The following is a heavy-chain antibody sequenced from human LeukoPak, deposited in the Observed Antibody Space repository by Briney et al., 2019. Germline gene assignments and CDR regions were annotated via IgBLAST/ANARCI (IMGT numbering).Heavy chain of an antibody. D-gene: IGHD3-10*01. J-gene: IGHJ4*02. CDR1: GYTFTSYD. CDR3: ARHKMGFGEFPLDY. CDR2: MNPNSGNT. V-gene: IGHV1-8*03. Sequence: ASVKVSCKASGYTFTSYDINWVRQATGQGLEWMGWMNPNSGNTGYAQKFQGRVTITRNTSISTAYMELSSLRSEDTAVYYCARHKMGFGEFPLDYWGQGTLVTVSS.